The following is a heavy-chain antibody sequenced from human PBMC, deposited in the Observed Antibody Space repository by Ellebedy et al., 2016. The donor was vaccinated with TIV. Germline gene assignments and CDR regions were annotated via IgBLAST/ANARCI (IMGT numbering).Heavy chain of an antibody. CDR1: ADSISGSNCY. CDR3: ARRLRYGDWYFDL. V-gene: IGHV4-39*07. J-gene: IGHJ2*01. D-gene: IGHD4-17*01. Sequence: MPSETLSLTCTVSADSISGSNCYWGWIRQPPGKGLEWIGNIYYSGVTYYNPSLKSRVTISVDTSKNQFSLKLSSVTAADTAIYYCARRLRYGDWYFDLWGRGTLVTVSS. CDR2: IYYSGVT.